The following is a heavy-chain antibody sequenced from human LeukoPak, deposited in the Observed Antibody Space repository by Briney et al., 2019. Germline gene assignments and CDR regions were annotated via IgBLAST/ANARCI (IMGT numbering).Heavy chain of an antibody. J-gene: IGHJ4*02. D-gene: IGHD6-25*01. CDR2: INPNSGGT. CDR1: GYTFTGYY. V-gene: IGHV1-2*02. CDR3: ARDLSIAPEVN. Sequence: ASVKVSCKASGYTFTGYYMHWVRQAPGQGLEWMGWINPNSGGTNYAQKFQGRVTMTTDTSTSTAYMELRSLRSDDTAVYYCARDLSIAPEVNWGQGTLVTVSS.